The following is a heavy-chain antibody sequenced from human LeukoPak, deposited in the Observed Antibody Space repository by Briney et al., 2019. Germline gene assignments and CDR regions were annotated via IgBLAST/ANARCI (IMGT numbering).Heavy chain of an antibody. J-gene: IGHJ4*02. Sequence: SQTLSLTCAVSGGSISSGGYCWSWIRQPPGKGLEWIGYIYHSGSTYYNPSLKSRVTISVDRSKNQFSLKLSSATAADTAVYYCAREAIEKGFDYWGQGTLVTVSS. V-gene: IGHV4-30-2*01. CDR1: GGSISSGGYC. CDR2: IYHSGST. CDR3: AREAIEKGFDY.